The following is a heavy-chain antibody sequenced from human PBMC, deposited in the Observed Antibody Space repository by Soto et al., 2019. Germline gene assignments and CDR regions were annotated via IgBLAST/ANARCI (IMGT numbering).Heavy chain of an antibody. J-gene: IGHJ4*02. D-gene: IGHD2-15*01. CDR1: GFTFSRQA. Sequence: QVQLVESGGGVVQPERSLRLSCAASGFTFSRQAMHSVRQAPGRGLEWVAVIWYHGIDKYYADSVKGRFTISRDNSKNTVYLQMNSLRGEDTAVYYCATGFLGLCTGGNCPLDYWGQGTLVTVSS. V-gene: IGHV3-33*01. CDR2: IWYHGIDK. CDR3: ATGFLGLCTGGNCPLDY.